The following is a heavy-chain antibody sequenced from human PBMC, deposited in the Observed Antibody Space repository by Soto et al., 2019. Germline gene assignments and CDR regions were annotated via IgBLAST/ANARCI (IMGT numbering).Heavy chain of an antibody. Sequence: QVQLVQSGAEVKKPGAAVKVSCKASGYSFTNYGISWVRQAPGQGLEWMGWSSAHNGNTNYGQKFQGRVTKTTDTSTSTAYMELRSLRSDDTAVYYCARNRYCSGGTCQREGAIDIWGQGTMVTVSS. CDR3: ARNRYCSGGTCQREGAIDI. J-gene: IGHJ3*02. D-gene: IGHD2-15*01. CDR1: GYSFTNYG. V-gene: IGHV1-18*01. CDR2: SSAHNGNT.